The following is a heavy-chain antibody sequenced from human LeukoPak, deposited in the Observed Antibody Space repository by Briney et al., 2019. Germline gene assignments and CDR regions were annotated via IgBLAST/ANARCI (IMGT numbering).Heavy chain of an antibody. Sequence: SETLSLTCTVSGGSISSYYWSWIRQPPGKGLEWIGYIYYSGSTNYNPSLKSRVTISVDTSKNQFSLKLSSVTAADTAVYYCARVITIFGVVIRYFDYWGQGTLVTVSS. CDR3: ARVITIFGVVIRYFDY. V-gene: IGHV4-59*01. J-gene: IGHJ4*02. CDR2: IYYSGST. D-gene: IGHD3-3*01. CDR1: GGSISSYY.